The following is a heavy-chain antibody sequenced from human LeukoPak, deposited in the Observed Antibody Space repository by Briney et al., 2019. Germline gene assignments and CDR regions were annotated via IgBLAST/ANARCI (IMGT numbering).Heavy chain of an antibody. CDR3: TRDPSDY. CDR1: GFTFSSYA. CDR2: IGSSPTYT. J-gene: IGHJ4*02. V-gene: IGHV3-21*06. Sequence: GGSLRLSCAASGFTFSSYAMHWVRQAPGKGLEWVSSIGSSPTYTFYAASVKGRFTISRDNAKNSLFLQMNSLTAEDTAVYYCTRDPSDYWGQGTLVTVSS.